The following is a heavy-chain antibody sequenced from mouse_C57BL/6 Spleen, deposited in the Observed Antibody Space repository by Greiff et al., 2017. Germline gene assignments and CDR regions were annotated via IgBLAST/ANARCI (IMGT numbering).Heavy chain of an antibody. CDR1: GYTFTSYW. CDR2: IHPNSGST. CDR3: ARCEDGNQGIDY. D-gene: IGHD2-1*01. Sequence: QVQLQQPGAELVKPGASVKLSCKASGYTFTSYWMHWVKQRPGQGLEWIGMIHPNSGSTNYNEKFKSKATLTVDKSSSTAYMQHSSLTSEDSAVYYCARCEDGNQGIDYWGQGTTLTVSS. J-gene: IGHJ2*01. V-gene: IGHV1-64*01.